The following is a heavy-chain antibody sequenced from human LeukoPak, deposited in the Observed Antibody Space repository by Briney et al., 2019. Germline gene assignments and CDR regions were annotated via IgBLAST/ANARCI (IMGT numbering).Heavy chain of an antibody. CDR1: GGSISSYY. CDR2: IYTSGST. D-gene: IGHD3-3*01. CDR3: AREGSRGRSGYYLYNWFDP. V-gene: IGHV4-4*07. Sequence: SETLSLTCTVSGGSISSYYWSWIRQPAGKGLEWIGRIYTSGSTNYNPSLKSRVTMSIDTSKNQFSLKLSSVTAADTAVYYCAREGSRGRSGYYLYNWFDPWGQGTLVTVSS. J-gene: IGHJ5*02.